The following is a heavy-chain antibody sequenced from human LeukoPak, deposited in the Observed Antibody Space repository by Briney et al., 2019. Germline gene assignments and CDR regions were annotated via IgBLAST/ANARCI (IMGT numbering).Heavy chain of an antibody. J-gene: IGHJ4*02. CDR1: GFTFSSYE. CDR2: ISSSGSTI. V-gene: IGHV3-48*03. CDR3: ARDSQQWLTAPDHY. Sequence: GGSLRLSCAASGFTFSSYEMNWVRQAPGKGLEWVSYISSSGSTIYYADSVKGRFTISRDNAKNSLYLQMNSLRAEDTAVYYCARDSQQWLTAPDHYWGQGTLVTVSS. D-gene: IGHD6-19*01.